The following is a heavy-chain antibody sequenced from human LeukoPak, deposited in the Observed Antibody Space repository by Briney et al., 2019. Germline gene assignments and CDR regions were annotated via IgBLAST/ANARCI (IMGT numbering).Heavy chain of an antibody. CDR2: ISAGDGDNP. V-gene: IGHV3-23*01. Sequence: GGSLRLSCAASGFTFSSYSMNWVRQSPGKGLEWVSVISAGDGDNPYYADSVKGRFSISKDNSNYTLHLQMNSLRVEDTAVFYCAKFKGHYYYDSSGFCDNWGQGTLVTVSS. CDR3: AKFKGHYYYDSSGFCDN. J-gene: IGHJ4*02. D-gene: IGHD3-22*01. CDR1: GFTFSSYS.